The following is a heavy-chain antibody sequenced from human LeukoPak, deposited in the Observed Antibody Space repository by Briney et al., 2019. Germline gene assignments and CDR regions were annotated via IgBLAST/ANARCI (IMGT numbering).Heavy chain of an antibody. CDR2: INHSGST. CDR3: ARGSRCSSTSCYSGLTWFDP. D-gene: IGHD2-2*02. Sequence: SETLSLTCTVYGESFSGYFWTWIRQPPGKGLGWIGEINHSGSTNYNPSLKSRVTMSVDTSRNQFSLKLSSVTAADTAVYFCARGSRCSSTSCYSGLTWFDPWGQGTLVTVSS. J-gene: IGHJ5*02. CDR1: GESFSGYF. V-gene: IGHV4-34*01.